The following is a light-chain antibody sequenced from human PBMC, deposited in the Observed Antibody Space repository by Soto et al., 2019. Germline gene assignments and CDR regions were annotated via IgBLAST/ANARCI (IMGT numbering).Light chain of an antibody. J-gene: IGKJ1*01. CDR2: GAS. V-gene: IGKV3-20*01. CDR3: HQYGSSSWT. Sequence: EIVLTQSPGTLSLSPGERATLSCRASQSVSSSYLAWYQQKPGQAPRLLIYGASSRATGISDRFSESGSGTDFTLNISRLEPEDFAVYYCHQYGSSSWTFGQGTKVEIK. CDR1: QSVSSSY.